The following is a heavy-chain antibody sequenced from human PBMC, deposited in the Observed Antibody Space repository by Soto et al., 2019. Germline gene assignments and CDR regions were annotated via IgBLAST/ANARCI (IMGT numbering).Heavy chain of an antibody. V-gene: IGHV1-69*01. CDR1: GGGFSSYA. Sequence: QVQLVQSGAEVKTPGSSVKVSCKPSGGGFSSYALSWVRQAPGRGLEWLGGIIPVFGTPTYAQRFQGRVTITADGSTRTAYMELSSLRSDDTAMYFCARDSPHCSSTSCFYFWGQGTMVTVSS. D-gene: IGHD2-2*01. CDR2: IIPVFGTP. J-gene: IGHJ3*01. CDR3: ARDSPHCSSTSCFYF.